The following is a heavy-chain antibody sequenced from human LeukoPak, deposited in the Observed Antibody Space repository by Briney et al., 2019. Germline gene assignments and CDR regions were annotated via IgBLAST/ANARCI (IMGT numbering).Heavy chain of an antibody. V-gene: IGHV5-10-1*01. CDR3: ARPNITSYYDSRGYDAFDV. J-gene: IGHJ3*01. Sequence: GESLKISCKGSGYSFLSYWIIWVRQMPGKGLEWMGRIDPSDSYTTYSPSFQGHVTFSADKSITTAYLQWSSLKASDTAMYYCARPNITSYYDSRGYDAFDVWGQGTMVIVSS. CDR1: GYSFLSYW. D-gene: IGHD3-22*01. CDR2: IDPSDSYT.